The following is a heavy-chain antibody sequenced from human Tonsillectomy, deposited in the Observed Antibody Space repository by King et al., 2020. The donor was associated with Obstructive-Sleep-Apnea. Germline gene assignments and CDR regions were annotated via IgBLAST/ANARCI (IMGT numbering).Heavy chain of an antibody. V-gene: IGHV3-30*04. CDR1: GSTFSSYA. Sequence: VQLVGSGGGVFQPGSSLSPSCAPSGSTFSSYAFPGVRRAPGKGWGGWAVISYDGGNKYYADSVKGRFTFSRDNSKNTLYLQMNSLGAEDTVVYYCASRMVRGVIIGSLGYWGQGTLVTVSS. CDR2: ISYDGGNK. J-gene: IGHJ4*02. CDR3: ASRMVRGVIIGSLGY. D-gene: IGHD3-10*01.